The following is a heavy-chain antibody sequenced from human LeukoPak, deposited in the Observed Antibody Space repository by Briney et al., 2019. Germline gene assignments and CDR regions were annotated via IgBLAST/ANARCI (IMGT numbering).Heavy chain of an antibody. Sequence: GGSLRLSCAASGFTVSNNYMTWVRQGPGKGLEWVATIKKDGSEKYYVDSVKGRFTISRDNAENSLYLHMNNLRAEDTAVYYCTRGGRSTSYYWEYWGQGTLVTVSS. J-gene: IGHJ4*02. D-gene: IGHD6-13*01. V-gene: IGHV3-7*01. CDR1: GFTVSNNY. CDR2: IKKDGSEK. CDR3: TRGGRSTSYYWEY.